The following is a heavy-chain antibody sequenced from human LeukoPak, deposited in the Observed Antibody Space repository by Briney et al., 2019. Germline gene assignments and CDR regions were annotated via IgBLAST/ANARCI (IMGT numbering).Heavy chain of an antibody. V-gene: IGHV3-74*01. CDR1: GFTFSNYW. J-gene: IGHJ6*02. CDR3: ARDQPGLRYFDWGLAPGGMDV. Sequence: PGGSLRLSCAASGFTFSNYWMHWVRQAPGKGLVWVSHINSDGSRTNYAASVKGRFTISRDNAKNTLYLQMNSLRAEDTAVYYCARDQPGLRYFDWGLAPGGMDVWGQGTTVTVSS. D-gene: IGHD3-9*01. CDR2: INSDGSRT.